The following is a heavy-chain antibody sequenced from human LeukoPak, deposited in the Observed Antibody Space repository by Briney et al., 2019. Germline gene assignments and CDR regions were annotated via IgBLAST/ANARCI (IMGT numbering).Heavy chain of an antibody. J-gene: IGHJ4*02. CDR3: GRETDFGVVTN. Sequence: PSQTPSLTCAISGDSVSSNGASWNWIRQSPSRGLEWLGRTYYRSQQWHSDYAPSVKGRITLNPDTSKNQFSLQLNSVTPEDTAVYYCGRETDFGVVTNWGQGTLVTVSS. CDR2: TYYRSQQWHS. V-gene: IGHV6-1*01. CDR1: GDSVSSNGAS. D-gene: IGHD3-3*01.